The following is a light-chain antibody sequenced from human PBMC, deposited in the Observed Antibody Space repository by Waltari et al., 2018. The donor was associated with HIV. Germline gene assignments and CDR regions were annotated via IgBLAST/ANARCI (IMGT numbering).Light chain of an antibody. CDR1: QYINIY. CDR2: SAS. Sequence: DIQVTQSPSSLSASVADRVTITCRTSQYINIYLHWYKQKPGKAPKLVVYSASSLKDGVPSRFSGSGSGTSFTLTISSLQPEDVATYYCQQSYNIPLTFGGGTKVEIK. CDR3: QQSYNIPLT. V-gene: IGKV1-39*01. J-gene: IGKJ4*01.